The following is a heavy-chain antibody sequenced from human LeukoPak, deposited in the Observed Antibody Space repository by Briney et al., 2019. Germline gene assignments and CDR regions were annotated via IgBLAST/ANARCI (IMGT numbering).Heavy chain of an antibody. D-gene: IGHD5-24*01. J-gene: IGHJ5*02. CDR3: ARHLDGNRDWFDP. V-gene: IGHV4-59*08. CDR1: GGSISSYY. CDR2: IYYSGST. Sequence: SETLSLTCTVSGGSISSYYWSWIRQPPGKGLEWIGYIYYSGSTNYNPSLKSRVTISVDTSKNQPSLKLSSVTAADTAVYYCARHLDGNRDWFDPWGQGTLVTVSS.